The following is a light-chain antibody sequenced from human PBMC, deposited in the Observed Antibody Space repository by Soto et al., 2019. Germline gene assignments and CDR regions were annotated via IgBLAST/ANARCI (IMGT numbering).Light chain of an antibody. CDR1: SSDFGGYNY. CDR3: SSYTSSSTLEV. J-gene: IGLJ1*01. Sequence: QSVLTQPASLSGSPGQSITISCTGTSSDFGGYNYVPWYQQHPGKAPKLMIYDVSNRPSGVSNRFSGSKSGNTASLTISGLQAEDEADYYCSSYTSSSTLEVFGTGTKVTVL. CDR2: DVS. V-gene: IGLV2-14*01.